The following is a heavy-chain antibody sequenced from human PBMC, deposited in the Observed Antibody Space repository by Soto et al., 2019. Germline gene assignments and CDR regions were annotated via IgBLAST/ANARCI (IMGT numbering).Heavy chain of an antibody. J-gene: IGHJ6*02. CDR2: IKQDGSDK. D-gene: IGHD3-16*01. Sequence: GGSLRLSCAASGFTFSSYWMSWVRQAPGKGLEWVANIKQDGSDKYYVDSVKGRFTISRDNAKNSLYLQMNSLRAEDTAVYYCARDRFQPGGFYYYYGMDVWGQGTTVTVSS. CDR1: GFTFSSYW. CDR3: ARDRFQPGGFYYYYGMDV. V-gene: IGHV3-7*01.